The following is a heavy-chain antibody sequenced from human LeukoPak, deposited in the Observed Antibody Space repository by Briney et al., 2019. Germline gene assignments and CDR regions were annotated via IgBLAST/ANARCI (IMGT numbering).Heavy chain of an antibody. CDR1: GGSISSYY. D-gene: IGHD3-22*01. CDR2: IYYSGST. V-gene: IGHV4-59*01. CDR3: ARGPGYYDSSGYYYDSRGFHYFDY. Sequence: SETLSLTCTVSGGSISSYYWSWIRQPPGKGLEWIGYIYYSGSTNYNPSLKSRVTISVDTSKNQSSLKLSSVTAADTAVYYCARGPGYYDSSGYYYDSRGFHYFDYWGQGTLVTVSS. J-gene: IGHJ4*02.